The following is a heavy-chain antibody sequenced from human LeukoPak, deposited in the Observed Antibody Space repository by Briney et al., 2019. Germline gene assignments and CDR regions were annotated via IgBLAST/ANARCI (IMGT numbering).Heavy chain of an antibody. J-gene: IGHJ6*03. CDR3: ARRVLSYDFWSGYYAVYYYYMDV. Sequence: GASVTVSCKASGYTFTSYDINWVRLATGQGLEWMGWMNPNSGNTGYAQKFQGRVTMTRNTSISTAYMELSSLRSEDTAVYYCARRVLSYDFWSGYYAVYYYYMDVWGKGTTVTVSS. D-gene: IGHD3-3*01. CDR1: GYTFTSYD. V-gene: IGHV1-8*01. CDR2: MNPNSGNT.